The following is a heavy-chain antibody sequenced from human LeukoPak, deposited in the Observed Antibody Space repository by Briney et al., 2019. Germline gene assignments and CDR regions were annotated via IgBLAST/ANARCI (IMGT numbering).Heavy chain of an antibody. CDR2: IIPIFGTA. D-gene: IGHD1-26*01. Sequence: GASVKVSCKASGGTFSSYAISWVRQAPGQGLEWMGGIIPIFGTANYAQKFQGRVTITTDESTSTAYMELSSLRSEDTAVYYCARGGGSGSTEYFQHWGQGTLVTVSS. CDR3: ARGGGSGSTEYFQH. J-gene: IGHJ1*01. CDR1: GGTFSSYA. V-gene: IGHV1-69*05.